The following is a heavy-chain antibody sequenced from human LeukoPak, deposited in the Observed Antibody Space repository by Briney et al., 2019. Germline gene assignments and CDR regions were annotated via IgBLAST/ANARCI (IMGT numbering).Heavy chain of an antibody. CDR1: GGSFSGYY. CDR3: ARGPGSDSSGRRFDP. D-gene: IGHD3-22*01. Sequence: SETLSLTCAVYGGSFSGYYWSWIRQPPGKGLEWIGYIYYSGNTYYNPSLKSRLTISVDTSKNQFSLKLNSVTAADTAVYYCARGPGSDSSGRRFDPGGQGTLVTVSS. CDR2: IYYSGNT. V-gene: IGHV4-30-4*08. J-gene: IGHJ5*02.